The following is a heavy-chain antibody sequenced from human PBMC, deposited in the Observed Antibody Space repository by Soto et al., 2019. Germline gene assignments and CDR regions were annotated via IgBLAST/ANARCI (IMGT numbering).Heavy chain of an antibody. CDR2: IKQDGSEK. Sequence: GGSLRLSCAASGFTFSAYWMTWVRQAPGKGLEWVANIKQDGSEKYYVGSVKGRFSISRDNAKNSLYLQMNSLRGEDTAVYYCAGGEWLRLGGPDCWGQGTLVTVSS. V-gene: IGHV3-7*01. J-gene: IGHJ4*02. D-gene: IGHD5-12*01. CDR1: GFTFSAYW. CDR3: AGGEWLRLGGPDC.